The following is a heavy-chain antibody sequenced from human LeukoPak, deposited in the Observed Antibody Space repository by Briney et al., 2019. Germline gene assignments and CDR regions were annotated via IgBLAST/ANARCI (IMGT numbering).Heavy chain of an antibody. CDR1: VGPIRGSSNY. D-gene: IGHD3-16*01. J-gene: IGHJ5*02. V-gene: IGHV4-39*07. Sequence: PSETLSLTCTVSVGPIRGSSNYWGWFRRPPGKGLEWIGSIYYSGSTYYNPSLKSRVTISVDTCKNQFSLKLSSVTAADTAVYYCAREGGRFDPWGQGTLVTVSS. CDR2: IYYSGST. CDR3: AREGGRFDP.